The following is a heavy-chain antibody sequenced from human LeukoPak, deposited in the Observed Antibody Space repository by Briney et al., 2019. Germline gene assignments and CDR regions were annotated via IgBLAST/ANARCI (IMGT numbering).Heavy chain of an antibody. D-gene: IGHD3-3*01. J-gene: IGHJ6*03. Sequence: SETLSLTCAVYGGSFSGYYWSWIRQPPGKGLEWIGEINHSGSTNYNPSLKSRVTISVDTSKNQFSLKLSSVTAADTAVYYCARGRGYDFWSGYYFYYYYMDVWGKGTTVTVSS. CDR1: GGSFSGYY. CDR3: ARGRGYDFWSGYYFYYYYMDV. CDR2: INHSGST. V-gene: IGHV4-34*01.